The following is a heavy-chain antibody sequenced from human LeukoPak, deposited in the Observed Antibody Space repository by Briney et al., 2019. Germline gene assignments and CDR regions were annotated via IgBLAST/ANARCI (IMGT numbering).Heavy chain of an antibody. CDR3: ARGSTYYDSSGQVPFDY. CDR1: GFTVSSNY. V-gene: IGHV3-53*01. D-gene: IGHD3-22*01. J-gene: IGHJ4*02. CDR2: IYSGGDT. Sequence: SGGSLRLSCAASGFTVSSNYMSWVRQAPGKGLEWVSVIYSGGDTYYADSVKGRFTISRDNGKNTLYLQMNSLRAEDTAVYYCARGSTYYDSSGQVPFDYWGQGTLVTVSS.